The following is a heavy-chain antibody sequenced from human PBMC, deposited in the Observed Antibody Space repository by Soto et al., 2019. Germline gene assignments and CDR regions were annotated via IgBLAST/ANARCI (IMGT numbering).Heavy chain of an antibody. Sequence: ASVKVSCKASGYTFSSYYMNWVRQAPGQGLEWLGIINPSGGYTTYAQRFLGRVTMTSDTSTSTVHMELGSLTSEDTAVYYCARRLAAVGTLDSWGQGTLVTVSS. J-gene: IGHJ4*02. V-gene: IGHV1-46*01. CDR3: ARRLAAVGTLDS. CDR1: GYTFSSYY. D-gene: IGHD6-13*01. CDR2: INPSGGYT.